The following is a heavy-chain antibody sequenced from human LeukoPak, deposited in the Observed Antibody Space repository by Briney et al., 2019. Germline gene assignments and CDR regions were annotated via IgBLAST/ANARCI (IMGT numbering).Heavy chain of an antibody. CDR3: AKDKGAGSFDY. CDR1: GFIFNNYA. J-gene: IGHJ4*02. D-gene: IGHD1-26*01. V-gene: IGHV3-9*01. CDR2: ISWNSGSI. Sequence: GGSLRLSCAGSGFIFNNYAMHWVRQAPGKGLEWVSGISWNSGSIGYADSVKGRFTISRDNAKNSLYLQMNSLRTEDTALYYCAKDKGAGSFDYWGQGTLVTVSS.